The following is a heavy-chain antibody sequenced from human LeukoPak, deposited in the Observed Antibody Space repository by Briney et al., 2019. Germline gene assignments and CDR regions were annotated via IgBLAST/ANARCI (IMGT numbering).Heavy chain of an antibody. J-gene: IGHJ3*02. V-gene: IGHV3-7*01. D-gene: IGHD5-24*01. CDR2: INQEGSQN. CDR1: GFTFSSYW. Sequence: GGSLRLSCAASGFTFSSYWMSWVRRAPGKGLEWVASINQEGSQNYYVDSVKGRFTISRDNTKKSLYLQINRLRFDDAAVYYCARDADLGATITGAFDIWGQGTLVIVSS. CDR3: ARDADLGATITGAFDI.